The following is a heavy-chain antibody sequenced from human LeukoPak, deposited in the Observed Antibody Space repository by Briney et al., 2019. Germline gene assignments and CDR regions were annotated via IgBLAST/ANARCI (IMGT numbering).Heavy chain of an antibody. CDR3: ARLDWGIAGYYFDY. D-gene: IGHD6-13*01. Sequence: SETLSLTCTVSGGSISSNSYYWSWIRQPAGKGLEWIGSIYYSGSTYYNPSLKSRVTISVDTSKNQFSLKLSSVTAADTAVYYCARLDWGIAGYYFDYWGQGTLVTVSS. CDR2: IYYSGST. J-gene: IGHJ4*02. V-gene: IGHV4-39*01. CDR1: GGSISSNSYY.